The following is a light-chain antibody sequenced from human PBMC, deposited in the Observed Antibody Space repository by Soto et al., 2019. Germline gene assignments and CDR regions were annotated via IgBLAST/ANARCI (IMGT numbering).Light chain of an antibody. CDR3: QQYGSSPRT. CDR2: DTS. J-gene: IGKJ1*01. CDR1: QSVSSS. V-gene: IGKV3-11*01. Sequence: EIVMTQSPATLSVSPGERATLSCRASQSVSSSLAWYQQKPGQAPRLLISDTSNRATGIPARFSGSGSGTDFTLTISRLEPEDFAVYYCQQYGSSPRTFGQGTKVDI.